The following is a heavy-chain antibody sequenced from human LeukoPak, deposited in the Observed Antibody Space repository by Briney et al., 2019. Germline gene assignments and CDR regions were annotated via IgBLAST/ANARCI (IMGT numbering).Heavy chain of an antibody. Sequence: SETLSLTCTVSGGSISSGGYYWSWIRQHPGKGLEWIGYIYYSGSTYYNPSLKSRVTISVDTTKNQFSLKLSSVTAADTAVYYCASSSAAMAPRRWGQGTLVTVSS. CDR2: IYYSGST. J-gene: IGHJ4*02. D-gene: IGHD2-2*01. V-gene: IGHV4-31*03. CDR1: GGSISSGGYY. CDR3: ASSSAAMAPRR.